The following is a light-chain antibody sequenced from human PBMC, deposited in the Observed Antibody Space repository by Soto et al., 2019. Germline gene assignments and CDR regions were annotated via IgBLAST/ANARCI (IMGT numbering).Light chain of an antibody. V-gene: IGKV3-20*01. CDR3: QQYGSSPLT. CDR1: QSVSSSY. Sequence: EIVLTQSPGTLSLSPGERATLSCRASQSVSSSYLAWYQQKPGQAPRLLIYGASSRATSIPDRFSGSGSGTDFTLTISRLEPEDFEVYYCQQYGSSPLTFGGGTKVEIK. J-gene: IGKJ4*01. CDR2: GAS.